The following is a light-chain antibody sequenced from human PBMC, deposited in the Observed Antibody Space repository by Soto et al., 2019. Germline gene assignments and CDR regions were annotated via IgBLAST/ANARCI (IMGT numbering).Light chain of an antibody. V-gene: IGLV2-23*01. CDR3: CLYIGATNYG. CDR2: EGH. CDR1: SGFVGSFSL. Sequence: QSVLAQPASVSGSPGQSITISCTGTSGFVGSFSLVSWYQQHPGKAPKVMISEGHRRPSGVPDRFSGSTSVNSASLTISGFEADAEGDYYFCLYIGATNYGYGYGTKVTV. J-gene: IGLJ1*01.